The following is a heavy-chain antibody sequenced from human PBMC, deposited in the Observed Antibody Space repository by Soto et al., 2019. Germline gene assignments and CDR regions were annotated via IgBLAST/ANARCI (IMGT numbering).Heavy chain of an antibody. CDR3: TTFCLDYVVRMRNYYMDV. Sequence: PGGSLRLSCEASGFTFGAFAMSWVRQAPGKGLEWVGRIKSKTDGGTTDYAAPVKGRFTISRDDSKNTLYLQMNSLKTEDTAVYYCTTFCLDYVVRMRNYYMDVWGKGTTVTVSS. V-gene: IGHV3-15*01. J-gene: IGHJ6*03. CDR1: GFTFGAFA. CDR2: IKSKTDGGTT. D-gene: IGHD4-17*01.